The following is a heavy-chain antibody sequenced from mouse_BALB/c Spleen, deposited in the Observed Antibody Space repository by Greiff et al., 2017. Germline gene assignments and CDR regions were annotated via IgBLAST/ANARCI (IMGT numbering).Heavy chain of an antibody. CDR1: GFTFSSFG. J-gene: IGHJ4*01. CDR3: ARTITTSYAMDD. D-gene: IGHD2-4*01. V-gene: IGHV5-17*02. Sequence: EVKLVESGGGLVQPGGSRKLSCAASGFTFSSFGMHWVRQAPEKGLEWVAYISSGSSTIYYADTVKGRFTISRDNPKNTLFLQMTSLRSEDTAMYYCARTITTSYAMDDWGQGTSVTVSS. CDR2: ISSGSSTI.